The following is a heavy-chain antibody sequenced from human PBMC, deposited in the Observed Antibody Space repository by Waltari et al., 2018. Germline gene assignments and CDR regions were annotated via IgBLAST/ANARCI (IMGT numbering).Heavy chain of an antibody. CDR2: IWYDGSNK. CDR3: AKDSDDSSGYYYLAY. Sequence: QVQLVESGGGVVQPGRSLRLSCAASGFTFSSSGVPWVRQAPGKGLEWVAVIWYDGSNKYYADSVKGRFTISRDNSKNTLYLQMNSLRAEDTAMYYCAKDSDDSSGYYYLAYWGQGTLVTVSS. J-gene: IGHJ4*02. D-gene: IGHD3-22*01. V-gene: IGHV3-30*18. CDR1: GFTFSSSG.